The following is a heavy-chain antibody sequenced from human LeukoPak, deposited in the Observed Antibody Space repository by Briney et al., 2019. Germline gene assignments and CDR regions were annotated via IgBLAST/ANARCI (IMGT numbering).Heavy chain of an antibody. CDR2: FYPEDGET. CDR1: GYTLTELS. CDR3: ARANTPYYYDSSGSPWGY. V-gene: IGHV1-24*01. Sequence: ASVKVSCKVSGYTLTELSMHWVRQAPGKGLEWMGGFYPEDGETIYAQKFQGRVTMTEDTSTDTAYMELSRLRSDDTAVYYCARANTPYYYDSSGSPWGYWGQGTLVTVSS. D-gene: IGHD3-22*01. J-gene: IGHJ4*02.